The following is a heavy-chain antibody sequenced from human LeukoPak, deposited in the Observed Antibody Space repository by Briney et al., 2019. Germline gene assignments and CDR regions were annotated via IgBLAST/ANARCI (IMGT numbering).Heavy chain of an antibody. Sequence: GGSLRLSCAASGFTFDDYGMSWVRQAPGKGLEWVSGINWNGGSTGYADSVKGRFTISRDNSKNTLYLQMNSLRAEDTAVYYCAKDRSWFDPWGQGTLVTVSS. CDR1: GFTFDDYG. CDR3: AKDRSWFDP. V-gene: IGHV3-20*04. CDR2: INWNGGST. J-gene: IGHJ5*02.